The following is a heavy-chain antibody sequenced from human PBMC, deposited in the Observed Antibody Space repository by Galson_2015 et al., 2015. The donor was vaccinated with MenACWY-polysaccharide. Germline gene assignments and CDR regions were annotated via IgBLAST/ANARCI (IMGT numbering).Heavy chain of an antibody. D-gene: IGHD1-26*01. CDR3: ARVEKYSGSYYILH. CDR2: IYHSGST. Sequence: SETLSLTCAVSGYSLSSGYYWGWIPPPPGKGLEWIGRIYHSGSTHYNPSLKSRVTISVDTPKKPFPLKLSSVTTADTAVYYCARVEKYSGSYYILHWGQGTLVTVSS. V-gene: IGHV4-38-2*01. CDR1: GYSLSSGYY. J-gene: IGHJ4*02.